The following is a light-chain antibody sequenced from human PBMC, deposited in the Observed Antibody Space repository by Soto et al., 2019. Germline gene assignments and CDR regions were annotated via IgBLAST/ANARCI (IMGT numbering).Light chain of an antibody. CDR1: QDITKY. CDR3: QQYDNLTLT. Sequence: DIQMTQSPSSLSASVGDRVTITCQASQDITKYLHWFQQKQGKAPKVXIYDASNLETGVPSRVSGSGSGTDFTFTISSLQPADIETDYCQQYDNLTLTFGGGTKVDIK. V-gene: IGKV1-33*01. J-gene: IGKJ4*01. CDR2: DAS.